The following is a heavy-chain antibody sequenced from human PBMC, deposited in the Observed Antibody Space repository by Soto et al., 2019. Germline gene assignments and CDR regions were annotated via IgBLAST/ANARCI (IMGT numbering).Heavy chain of an antibody. J-gene: IGHJ5*02. Sequence: TSETLSLTCAVYGGSFSGYYWSWIRQPPGKGLEWIGEINHSGSTNYNPSLKSRVTISVDTSKNQFSLKLSSVTAADTAVYYCVRGLPPAGFDPWGQGTLVTVSS. CDR2: INHSGST. V-gene: IGHV4-34*01. CDR3: VRGLPPAGFDP. CDR1: GGSFSGYY.